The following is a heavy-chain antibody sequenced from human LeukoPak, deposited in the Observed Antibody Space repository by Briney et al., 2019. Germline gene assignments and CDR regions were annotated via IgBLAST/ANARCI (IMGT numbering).Heavy chain of an antibody. Sequence: PGGSLRLSCAASGFTFSSYAMHWVRQAPGKGLEWVAVISYDGSNKYYADSVKGRFTISRDNSKDTLYLQMNSLRAEDTAVYYCARDVRLVRPWYCFDYWGQGTLVTVSS. D-gene: IGHD6-19*01. V-gene: IGHV3-30*04. CDR1: GFTFSSYA. CDR2: ISYDGSNK. CDR3: ARDVRLVRPWYCFDY. J-gene: IGHJ4*02.